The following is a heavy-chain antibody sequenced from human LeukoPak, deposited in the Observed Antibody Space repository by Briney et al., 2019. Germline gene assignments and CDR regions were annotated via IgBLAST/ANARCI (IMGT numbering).Heavy chain of an antibody. CDR2: VKSDGSVT. D-gene: IGHD3-10*01. CDR3: TTGIGNYYYY. Sequence: GGSPRLSCAASGSAFSRYWMHWVRQAPGKGLVWVSRVKSDGSVTIYADSVKGRFTISRDNAKNTLYLQMDSLRAEDTAVYYCTTGIGNYYYYWGQGTLVTVAS. CDR1: GSAFSRYW. V-gene: IGHV3-74*01. J-gene: IGHJ4*02.